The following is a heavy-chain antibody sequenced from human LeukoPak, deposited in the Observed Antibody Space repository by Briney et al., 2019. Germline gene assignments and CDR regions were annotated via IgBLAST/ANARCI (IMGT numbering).Heavy chain of an antibody. D-gene: IGHD5-18*01. Sequence: PGRPLRPSCAASGSTCSSYTMHCVRPARAKVLGWGAVISYDGSNKYSADSGKGRFTISRDNTKNTLYLQMSSLRAEDTEGYYIVPSLSYSYGLDGWGQRTLVTVSS. V-gene: IGHV3-30-3*01. CDR1: GSTCSSYT. J-gene: IGHJ4*02. CDR2: ISYDGSNK. CDR3: VPSLSYSYGLDG.